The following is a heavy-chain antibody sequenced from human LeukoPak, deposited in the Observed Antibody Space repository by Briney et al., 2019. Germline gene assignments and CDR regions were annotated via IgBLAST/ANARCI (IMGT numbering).Heavy chain of an antibody. CDR3: AGVVPAGPFDY. J-gene: IGHJ4*02. CDR1: GFTFSSYG. Sequence: GRSLRLSCAASGFTFSSYGMHWVRQAPGKGLEWVAVISYDGSNKYYAESVKGRFTISRDNSKNTLYLQMNSLRAEDTSVYYCAGVVPAGPFDYWGQGTLVTVSS. V-gene: IGHV3-30*03. CDR2: ISYDGSNK. D-gene: IGHD2-2*01.